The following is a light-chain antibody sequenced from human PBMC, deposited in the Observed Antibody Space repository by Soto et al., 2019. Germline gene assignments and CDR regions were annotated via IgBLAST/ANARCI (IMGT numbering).Light chain of an antibody. V-gene: IGKV3-20*01. Sequence: EIVLTQSPGTLSLSPGERATLSCRASQSVSSTYLAWYQQKPGQAPRLLIYGASSRATGIPDRFSGSGSGTDFTLTISRLEPEDSAEYYCQQYGNSRTFGQGTKVEIK. CDR2: GAS. CDR3: QQYGNSRT. J-gene: IGKJ1*01. CDR1: QSVSSTY.